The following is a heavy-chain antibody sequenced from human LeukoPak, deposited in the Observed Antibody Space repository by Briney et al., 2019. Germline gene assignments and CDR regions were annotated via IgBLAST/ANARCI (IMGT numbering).Heavy chain of an antibody. CDR3: ARGVARGANWFDP. D-gene: IGHD2-15*01. CDR2: IYYSGST. Sequence: SETLSLTCTVSGGSISSGGYYWSWIRQHPGKGLEWIGYIYYSGSTYYNPSLKSRVTISVDTSKNQFSLKLSSVTAADTAVYYCARGVARGANWFDPWGQGTLATVSS. V-gene: IGHV4-31*03. CDR1: GGSISSGGYY. J-gene: IGHJ5*02.